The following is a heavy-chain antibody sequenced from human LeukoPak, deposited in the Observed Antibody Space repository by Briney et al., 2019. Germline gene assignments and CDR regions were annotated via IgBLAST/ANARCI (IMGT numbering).Heavy chain of an antibody. J-gene: IGHJ4*02. CDR2: IWYDGSNK. V-gene: IGHV3-33*01. CDR3: ARDRSGTFDY. D-gene: IGHD2-15*01. CDR1: GFTFSSYD. Sequence: GGTLRLSCAASGFTFSSYDMHWVRQAPGKGLEWVALIWYDGSNKYYADSVKGRFTISRDNSRNTLYLQMNSLRAEDTAVYYCARDRSGTFDYWGQGTLVTVSS.